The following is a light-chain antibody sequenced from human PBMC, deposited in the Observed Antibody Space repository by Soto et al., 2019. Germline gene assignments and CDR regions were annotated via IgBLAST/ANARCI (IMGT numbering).Light chain of an antibody. Sequence: DIPMTQSPSTLSASVGDRVTISCRASQSISSWLAWYQQKPGKVPNLLIYDASSLQSGVPSRFSGIGSGTEFTLTISSLQPDDFATYYCQQYSSHWTFGQGTKVDIK. V-gene: IGKV1-5*01. CDR1: QSISSW. CDR2: DAS. CDR3: QQYSSHWT. J-gene: IGKJ1*01.